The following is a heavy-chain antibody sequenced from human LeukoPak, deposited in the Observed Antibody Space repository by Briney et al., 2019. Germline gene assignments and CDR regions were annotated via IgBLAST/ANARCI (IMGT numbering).Heavy chain of an antibody. D-gene: IGHD2-8*01. CDR3: ARDTVGYCTNGVCHNWFDP. CDR2: IYYSGST. Sequence: SETLSLTCTVSGGSISSGDYYWSWIRQPPGKGLEWIGYIYYSGSTYYNPSLKSRVTISADTSKNQFSLKLSSVTAADTAVYYCARDTVGYCTNGVCHNWFDPWGQGTLVTVSS. CDR1: GGSISSGDYY. V-gene: IGHV4-30-4*08. J-gene: IGHJ5*02.